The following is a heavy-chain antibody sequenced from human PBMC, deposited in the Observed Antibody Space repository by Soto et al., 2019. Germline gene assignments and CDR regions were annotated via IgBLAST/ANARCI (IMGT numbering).Heavy chain of an antibody. CDR2: ITWNGGTT. D-gene: IGHD5-18*01. Sequence: LRLSCAASGFTFDDFSMHWVRQAPGKGLEWVSLITWNGGTTYYADSVKGRFTISRDNSKNSLYLQMNSLRTEDTAFYYCAKGLRTPMVLGWFDPWGQGTLVTVSS. V-gene: IGHV3-43*01. CDR3: AKGLRTPMVLGWFDP. CDR1: GFTFDDFS. J-gene: IGHJ5*02.